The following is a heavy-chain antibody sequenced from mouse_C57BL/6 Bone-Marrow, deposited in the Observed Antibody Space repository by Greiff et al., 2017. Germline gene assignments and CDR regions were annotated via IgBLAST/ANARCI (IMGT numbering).Heavy chain of an antibody. J-gene: IGHJ1*03. CDR2: LDPEDGET. CDR1: GFNINDYY. CDR3: AYLLWSRWYFDV. V-gene: IGHV14-2*01. D-gene: IGHD2-1*01. Sequence: VKVVESGAELVKPGASVKLSCTASGFNINDYYMHWVKQRTEQGLAWIGRLDPEDGETKDAPKFPGKATITADPSSNTASLQRSSLTSADTAVYYCAYLLWSRWYFDVWGTGTTVTVSS.